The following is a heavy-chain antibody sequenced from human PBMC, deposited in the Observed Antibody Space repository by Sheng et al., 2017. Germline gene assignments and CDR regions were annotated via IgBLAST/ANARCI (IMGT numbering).Heavy chain of an antibody. V-gene: IGHV3-30*03. CDR1: GFAFSTYG. J-gene: IGHJ4*02. Sequence: VQLLESGGGLVQPGGSLRLSCAASGFAFSTYGLHWVRQAPGMGLEWVAVISYDGSQTDYADSVKGRFTISRDNSKNTFYLQMNSLTTEDTAVYYCARRSGWLADYWGQGTLVTVAS. CDR3: ARRSGWLADY. D-gene: IGHD6-19*01. CDR2: ISYDGSQT.